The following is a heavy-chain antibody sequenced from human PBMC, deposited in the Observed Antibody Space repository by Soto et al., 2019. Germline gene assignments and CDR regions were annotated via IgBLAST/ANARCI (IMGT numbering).Heavy chain of an antibody. CDR3: AKDYHDGSGFYDNYGMDV. CDR1: GPTFSSYA. J-gene: IGHJ6*02. Sequence: GGSLRLSCAASGPTFSSYAMSWVRQAPGKGLEWVSGISGSGTSTYYADSVKGRFTISRDNSRNTLYLQMNSLRAEDTAVYYCAKDYHDGSGFYDNYGMDVWGQGTTVTVSS. D-gene: IGHD3-22*01. CDR2: ISGSGTST. V-gene: IGHV3-23*01.